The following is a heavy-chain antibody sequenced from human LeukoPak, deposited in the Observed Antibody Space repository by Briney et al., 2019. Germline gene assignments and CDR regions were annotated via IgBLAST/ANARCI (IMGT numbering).Heavy chain of an antibody. V-gene: IGHV3-66*02. J-gene: IGHJ3*02. CDR1: GFTVSSNY. CDR2: IYSGGST. Sequence: QAGGSLRPSCAASGFTVSSNYMSWVRQAPGKGLEWVSVIYSGGSTYYADSVKGRFTISRDNSKNTLYLQMNSLRAEDTAVYYCARERYYYDSSGYYFRAFDIWGQGTKVTVSS. CDR3: ARERYYYDSSGYYFRAFDI. D-gene: IGHD3-22*01.